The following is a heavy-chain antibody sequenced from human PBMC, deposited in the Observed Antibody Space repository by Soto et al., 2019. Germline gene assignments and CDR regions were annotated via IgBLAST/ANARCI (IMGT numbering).Heavy chain of an antibody. J-gene: IGHJ1*01. CDR3: AIYDSSGSRGFQH. V-gene: IGHV4-31*03. Sequence: QVQLQESGPGLVKPSQTLSLTCTVSGGSISSGGYYWSWIRQHPGKGLEWIGYIYYSGSTYYNPSLKSRVPISVDTSKNQFSLKLSSVTAADTAVYYCAIYDSSGSRGFQHWGQGTLVTVSS. D-gene: IGHD3-22*01. CDR2: IYYSGST. CDR1: GGSISSGGYY.